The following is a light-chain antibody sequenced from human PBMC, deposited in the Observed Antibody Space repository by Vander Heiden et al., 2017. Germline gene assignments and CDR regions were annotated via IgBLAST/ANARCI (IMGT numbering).Light chain of an antibody. CDR3: QQNDSNPPWT. CDR2: AAS. Sequence: DIQMTQSPSSLSASVGDRVTITCRASQSISSYLNWYQQKPGKAPKLLIYAASSWQSGVPSRFSGSGFGKDFTLTISSRQQEDFAAYYCQQNDSNPPWTFGQGTKVEIK. V-gene: IGKV1-39*01. J-gene: IGKJ1*01. CDR1: QSISSY.